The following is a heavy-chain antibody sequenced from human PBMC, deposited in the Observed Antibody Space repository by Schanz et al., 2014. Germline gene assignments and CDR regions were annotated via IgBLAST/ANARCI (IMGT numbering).Heavy chain of an antibody. CDR2: VSSSNHDI. CDR1: GFSFSSYS. CDR3: VRARGRALES. Sequence: EVQLVESGGGLVQPGGSLRLSCTASGFSFSSYSMNWVRQAPGKGLEWVSYVSSSNHDIYYADSVKGRFTMSRDNAKNSVFLHLNSMRLEAKAVYDYVRARGRALESWGQGTLVTVSS. V-gene: IGHV3-48*01. D-gene: IGHD1-1*01. J-gene: IGHJ5*02.